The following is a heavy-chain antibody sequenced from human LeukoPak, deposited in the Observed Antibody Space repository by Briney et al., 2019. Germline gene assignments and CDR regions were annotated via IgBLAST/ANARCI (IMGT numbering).Heavy chain of an antibody. CDR3: AKDKTTVTL. V-gene: IGHV3-23*01. Sequence: GESLRLSCAASGFTFSSYAMSWVRQAPGKGLEWVSAISASGGSTNYADSVKGRFTISRDTSKDTLYLQMNSLRAEDTAVYYCAKDKTTVTLWGQGTLVTVSS. CDR2: ISASGGST. J-gene: IGHJ4*02. CDR1: GFTFSSYA. D-gene: IGHD4-11*01.